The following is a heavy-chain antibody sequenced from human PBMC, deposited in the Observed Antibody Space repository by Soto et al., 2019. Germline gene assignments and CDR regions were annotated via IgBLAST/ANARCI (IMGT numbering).Heavy chain of an antibody. CDR1: GDTFSFYT. CDR2: INPIVSMS. V-gene: IGHV1-69*02. D-gene: IGHD3-10*01. J-gene: IGHJ4*02. CDR3: AASYGSGYRAFDY. Sequence: QVQLVQSGTEVKKPGSSVKVSCKASGDTFSFYTINWVRQAPGLGLEWVGRINPIVSMSNYAQKFQGRVSXTXEXXTSTAYMELRSLRSDATAMYFCAASYGSGYRAFDYWGQGALVIVSS.